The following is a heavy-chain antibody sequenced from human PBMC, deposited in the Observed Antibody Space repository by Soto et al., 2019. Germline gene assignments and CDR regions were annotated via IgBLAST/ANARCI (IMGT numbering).Heavy chain of an antibody. CDR1: GYTFTSYY. J-gene: IGHJ4*02. Sequence: QVQLVQSRAEVKKPGASVKVSCKASGYTFTSYYMHWVRQAPGQGLEWMGIINPSGGSTSYAQKFQGRVTMTRDTSTSTVYMELSSLRSEDTAVYYCARDEAGGYDILTGYYDYWGQGTLVTVSS. V-gene: IGHV1-46*01. CDR2: INPSGGST. CDR3: ARDEAGGYDILTGYYDY. D-gene: IGHD3-9*01.